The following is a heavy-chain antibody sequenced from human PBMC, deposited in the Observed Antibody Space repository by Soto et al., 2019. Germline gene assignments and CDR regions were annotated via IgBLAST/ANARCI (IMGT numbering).Heavy chain of an antibody. Sequence: KTSETLSLTCSVSDDSIRSGIYTWSWIRQHPGEGLEWIGYIFYSGRTDYNPSLKSRVAISLDTSLSQFSLRLTSVTAADTAMYYCARGLRANRGRDYYGMDVWGQGTTVTVSS. CDR2: IFYSGRT. D-gene: IGHD3-10*01. CDR1: DDSIRSGIYT. J-gene: IGHJ6*02. CDR3: ARGLRANRGRDYYGMDV. V-gene: IGHV4-31*03.